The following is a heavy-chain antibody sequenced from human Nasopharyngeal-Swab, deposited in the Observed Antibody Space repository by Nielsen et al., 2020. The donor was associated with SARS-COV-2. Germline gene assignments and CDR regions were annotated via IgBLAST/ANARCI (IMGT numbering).Heavy chain of an antibody. V-gene: IGHV1-18*01. Sequence: ASVKVSCKASGYIFTSYGISWVRQAPGQGLEWMGWISTYNGKTNYAQNLQGRVTMTTDPSTSTAYMELRSLRSDDTAVYYCARDYYGSGSYRYFDYWGQGTLVTVSS. CDR3: ARDYYGSGSYRYFDY. D-gene: IGHD3-10*01. CDR1: GYIFTSYG. CDR2: ISTYNGKT. J-gene: IGHJ4*02.